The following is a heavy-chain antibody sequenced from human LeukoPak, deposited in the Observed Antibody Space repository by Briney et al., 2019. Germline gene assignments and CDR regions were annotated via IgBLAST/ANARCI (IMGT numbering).Heavy chain of an antibody. Sequence: ASVKVSCKAFGYTFTSYYMHWVRQAPGEGLEWMGIINPSGGSTSYAQKFQGRVTMTRDMSTSTVYMELSSLRSEDTAVYYCARVAAEVVGVPGAIGFGWLRRDYYYMDVWGKGTTVIVSS. D-gene: IGHD2-2*02. V-gene: IGHV1-46*01. J-gene: IGHJ6*03. CDR1: GYTFTSYY. CDR2: INPSGGST. CDR3: ARVAAEVVGVPGAIGFGWLRRDYYYMDV.